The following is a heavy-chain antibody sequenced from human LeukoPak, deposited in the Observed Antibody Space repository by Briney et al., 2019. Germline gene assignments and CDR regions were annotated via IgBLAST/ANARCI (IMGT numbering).Heavy chain of an antibody. Sequence: PGGSLRLSCAASGFTFSSYAMSWVRQAPGKGLEWVSAISGSGGSTYYADSAKGRLPISRDNSNNTLYLQMNSLRAEDTAVYYCAKDPQYYYDSSGYSFDYWGQGTLVTVSS. J-gene: IGHJ4*02. CDR3: AKDPQYYYDSSGYSFDY. V-gene: IGHV3-23*01. D-gene: IGHD3-22*01. CDR1: GFTFSSYA. CDR2: ISGSGGST.